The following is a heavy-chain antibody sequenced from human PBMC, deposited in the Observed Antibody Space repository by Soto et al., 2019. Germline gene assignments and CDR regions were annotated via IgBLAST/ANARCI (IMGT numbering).Heavy chain of an antibody. CDR1: GGSISSSNW. D-gene: IGHD3-10*01. V-gene: IGHV4-4*02. CDR2: IYHSGST. Sequence: QVQLQESGPGLVKPSGTLSLTCAVSGGSISSSNWWSWVRQPPGKGLEWIGEIYHSGSTNYNPSLKSRVTISVDKSKNQFSLKLSSATAAYTAVYYCARGRLLWFGEDEQVLDVWGQGTTVTVSS. CDR3: ARGRLLWFGEDEQVLDV. J-gene: IGHJ6*02.